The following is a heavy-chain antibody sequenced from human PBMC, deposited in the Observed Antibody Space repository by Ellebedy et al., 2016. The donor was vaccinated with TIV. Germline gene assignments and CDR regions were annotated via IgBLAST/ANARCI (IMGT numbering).Heavy chain of an antibody. Sequence: SETLSLTXTVSGDSISSSSDYWVWIRQPPGKGTEWIGTISNRDRTDYNPSLQSRVFILVDASKNQFFLKLTSVTAADTAVYYCATFNQYYTYLGVWGKGTTVIVSS. CDR2: ISNRDRT. J-gene: IGHJ6*03. D-gene: IGHD1-14*01. V-gene: IGHV4-39*01. CDR1: GDSISSSSDY. CDR3: ATFNQYYTYLGV.